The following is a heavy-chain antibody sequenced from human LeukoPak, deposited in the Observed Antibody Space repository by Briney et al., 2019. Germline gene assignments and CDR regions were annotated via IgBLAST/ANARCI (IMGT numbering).Heavy chain of an antibody. J-gene: IGHJ4*02. D-gene: IGHD1-26*01. Sequence: GESLKISCKGSGYIFSSYWIGWVRQMPGKGLEWMGIIYPGDSDTRYRSSFQGQVTISADKSINTAYLQWSSLKASDTAMYYCARRSGQTPFFEYWGQGTLVTVSS. V-gene: IGHV5-51*01. CDR2: IYPGDSDT. CDR1: GYIFSSYW. CDR3: ARRSGQTPFFEY.